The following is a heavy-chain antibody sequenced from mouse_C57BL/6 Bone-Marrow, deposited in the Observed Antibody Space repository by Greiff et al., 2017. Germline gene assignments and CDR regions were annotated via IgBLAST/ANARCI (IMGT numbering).Heavy chain of an antibody. D-gene: IGHD2-3*01. V-gene: IGHV1-81*01. J-gene: IGHJ4*01. CDR2: IYPGSGST. CDR3: ARGGLLYYYAMDY. CDR1: GYTFTSYG. Sequence: QVQLQQSGAELARPGASVKLSCKASGYTFTSYGISWVKQRTGQGLEWIGEIYPGSGSTNYNEKFKSKATLTVDTSSSTAYMQLSSLTSEDSAVYYCARGGLLYYYAMDYWGQGTSVTVSS.